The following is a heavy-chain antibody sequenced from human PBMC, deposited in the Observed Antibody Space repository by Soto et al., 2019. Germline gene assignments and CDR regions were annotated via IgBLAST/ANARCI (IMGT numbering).Heavy chain of an antibody. CDR2: IYWDDDD. CDR1: GFSLNTYGAG. CDR3: AHRRIESGSHNAFDV. J-gene: IGHJ3*01. Sequence: QITLKESGPTVVKSTQTLTLTCIFSGFSLNTYGAGVAWIRQPPGKALEWLALIYWDDDDRYSPSLRSRLTITKDTSRNEVVLRISNMDPMDTATYYCAHRRIESGSHNAFDVWVQGTVVTVSS. D-gene: IGHD3-3*01. V-gene: IGHV2-5*02.